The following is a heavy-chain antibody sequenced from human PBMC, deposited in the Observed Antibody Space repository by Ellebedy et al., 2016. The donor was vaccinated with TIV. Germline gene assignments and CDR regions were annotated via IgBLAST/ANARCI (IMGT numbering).Heavy chain of an antibody. CDR2: ISYDGSNK. CDR1: GFTFSSYA. V-gene: IGHV3-30-3*01. CDR3: ARDSIVVVNMGLFDY. D-gene: IGHD3-22*01. J-gene: IGHJ4*02. Sequence: GESLKISXAASGFTFSSYAMHWVRQAPGKGLEWVAVISYDGSNKYYADSVKGRFTISRDNSKNTLYLQMNSLRAEDTAVYYCARDSIVVVNMGLFDYWGQGTLVTVSS.